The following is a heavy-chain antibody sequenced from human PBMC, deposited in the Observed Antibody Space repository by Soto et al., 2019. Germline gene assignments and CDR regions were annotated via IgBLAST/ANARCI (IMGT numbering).Heavy chain of an antibody. D-gene: IGHD3-22*01. V-gene: IGHV3-33*01. J-gene: IGHJ3*02. CDR2: IWYDGSNK. CDR1: GFTFSSYG. CDR3: ARDQVEVDSSGYYDAFDI. Sequence: PGGSLRLSCAASGFTFSSYGMHWVRQAPGKGLEWVAVIWYDGSNKYYADSVKGRFTISRDNSKNTLYLQMNSLRAEDTAAYYCARDQVEVDSSGYYDAFDIWGQGTMVTVSS.